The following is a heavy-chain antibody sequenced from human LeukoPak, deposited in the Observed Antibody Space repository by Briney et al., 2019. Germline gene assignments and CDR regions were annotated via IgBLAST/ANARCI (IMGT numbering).Heavy chain of an antibody. D-gene: IGHD5-24*01. J-gene: IGHJ4*02. V-gene: IGHV3-23*01. CDR1: GFTFSSYG. Sequence: PAGGSLRLSCAASGFTFSSYGMSWVRQAPGKGLEWVSAISGSGGSTYYADSVKGRFTISRDNSKNTLYLQMNSLRAEDTAVYYCASVAGENRDGYNYEVDYWGQGTLVTVSS. CDR3: ASVAGENRDGYNYEVDY. CDR2: ISGSGGST.